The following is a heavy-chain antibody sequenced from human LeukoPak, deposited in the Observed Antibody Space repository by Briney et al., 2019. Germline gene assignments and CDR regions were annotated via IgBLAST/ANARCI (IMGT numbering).Heavy chain of an antibody. Sequence: GGSLRLSCAASGFTFDDYAMHWVRQTPGKGLEWVSHISWNSGSIGYADSVKGRFTISRDNAKSSLYLQMNSLRAEDTALYYCAKGIAIGGPGYWGQGTLVTVSS. J-gene: IGHJ4*02. CDR2: ISWNSGSI. V-gene: IGHV3-9*01. CDR1: GFTFDDYA. CDR3: AKGIAIGGPGY. D-gene: IGHD2-15*01.